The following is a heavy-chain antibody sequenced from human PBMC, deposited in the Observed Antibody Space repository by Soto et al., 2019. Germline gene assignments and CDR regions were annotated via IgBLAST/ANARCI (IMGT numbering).Heavy chain of an antibody. Sequence: QVQLQQWGAGLLKPSETLSLTCAVYGGSFSGYYWSWIRQPPGKGLEWIGEINHSGSNNYNPSLKSRVTISVDTSKKQFSLKLSSVTAADTAVYYCARVITSSANFYYHDGMDVWGQGTTVTVS. CDR1: GGSFSGYY. CDR3: ARVITSSANFYYHDGMDV. V-gene: IGHV4-34*01. J-gene: IGHJ6*02. CDR2: INHSGSN. D-gene: IGHD6-13*01.